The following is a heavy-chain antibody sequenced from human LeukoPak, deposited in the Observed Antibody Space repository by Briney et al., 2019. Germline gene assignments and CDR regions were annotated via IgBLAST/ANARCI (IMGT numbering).Heavy chain of an antibody. D-gene: IGHD3-3*02. V-gene: IGHV3-7*03. CDR2: IKMDGSEE. Sequence: GGSLRLSCAASGFTFSNYWMSWVRQAPGKGLEWVANIKMDGSEEYYVDSVKGRFTISRDNAKNSLYLQMNSLRAEDTAVYFCARGHFYHLYWDQGTLVTVSS. CDR1: GFTFSNYW. J-gene: IGHJ4*02. CDR3: ARGHFYHLY.